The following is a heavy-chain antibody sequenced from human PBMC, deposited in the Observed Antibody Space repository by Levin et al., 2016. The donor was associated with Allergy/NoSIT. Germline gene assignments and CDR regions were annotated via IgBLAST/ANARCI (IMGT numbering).Heavy chain of an antibody. CDR1: GGSISSSSYY. Sequence: SETLSLTCTVSGGSISSSSYYWGWIRQPPGKGLEWIGSIYYSGSTYYNPSLKSRVTISVDTSKNQFSLKLSSVTAADTAVYYCASIVANPWSFSSNWFDPWGQGTLVTVSS. CDR2: IYYSGST. V-gene: IGHV4-39*01. J-gene: IGHJ5*02. CDR3: ASIVANPWSFSSNWFDP. D-gene: IGHD5-12*01.